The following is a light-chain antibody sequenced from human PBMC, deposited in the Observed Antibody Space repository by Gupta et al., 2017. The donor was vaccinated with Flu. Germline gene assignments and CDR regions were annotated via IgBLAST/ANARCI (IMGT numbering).Light chain of an antibody. V-gene: IGKV3-20*01. CDR2: GAS. CDR1: QTLSSTH. CDR3: HQYYSVPPGDS. J-gene: IGKJ2*03. Sequence: EIVLTQSPGTLSLSPGERATLSCRASQTLSSTHLAWYQQKPGQAPRLLIYGASRRATGIPDRFSRSGSGTDCTLTISSLEPEDFAVYYCHQYYSVPPGDSFGQGTKLEIK.